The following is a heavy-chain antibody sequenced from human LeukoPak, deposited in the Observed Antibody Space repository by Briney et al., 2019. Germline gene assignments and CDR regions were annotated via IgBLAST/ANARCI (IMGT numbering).Heavy chain of an antibody. D-gene: IGHD3-10*01. V-gene: IGHV1-2*02. J-gene: IGHJ4*02. CDR2: IDPNSGGT. CDR3: ASLAMVRGSPDY. CDR1: GYTFTGYY. Sequence: ASVKVSCKASGYTFTGYYMHWVRQAPGQGLEWMGWIDPNSGGTNYAQKFQGRVTMTRDTSISTAYMELSRLRSDDTAVYYCASLAMVRGSPDYWGQGTLVTVSS.